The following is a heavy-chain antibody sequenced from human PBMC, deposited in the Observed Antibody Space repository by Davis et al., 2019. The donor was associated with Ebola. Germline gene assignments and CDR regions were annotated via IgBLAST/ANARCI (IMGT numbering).Heavy chain of an antibody. J-gene: IGHJ6*02. CDR2: IYYSGST. CDR1: GGSISSGDYY. D-gene: IGHD2-2*02. CDR3: ARDRVVPAAIIYYYGMDV. V-gene: IGHV4-30-4*01. Sequence: MPSETLSLTCTVSGGSISSGDYYWSWIRQPPGKGLEWIGYIYYSGSTYYNPSLKSRVTISVDTSKNQFSLKLSSVTAADTAVYYCARDRVVPAAIIYYYGMDVWGQGTTVTVSS.